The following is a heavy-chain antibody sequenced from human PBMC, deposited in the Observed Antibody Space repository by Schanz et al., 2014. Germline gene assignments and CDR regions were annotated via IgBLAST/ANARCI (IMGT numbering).Heavy chain of an antibody. CDR1: GGTFSSDT. V-gene: IGHV1-69*02. J-gene: IGHJ5*02. CDR2: IVPIAGIT. D-gene: IGHD2-15*01. CDR3: ARGRGCTGGSCYSWFDL. Sequence: QVQLVQSGAEVKKPGSSVKVSCKASGGTFSSDTFSWVRQAPGQGLEWMGRIVPIAGITNYAQRFQGRVTIAADKSSDTAYMELSSLRSEDTAVYYCARGRGCTGGSCYSWFDLWGQGTLVTVAS.